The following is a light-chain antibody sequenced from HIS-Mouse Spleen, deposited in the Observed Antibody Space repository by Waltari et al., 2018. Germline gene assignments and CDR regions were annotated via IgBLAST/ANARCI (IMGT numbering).Light chain of an antibody. CDR1: SSVVGSYHL. CDR2: EGS. V-gene: IGLV2-23*01. Sequence: QSALTQPASVSGSPGQSITLSCTGTSSVVGSYHLALWYQQHPVNAPKLMIYEGSKRPSGVSNRFSGSKSGNTASLTISGLQAEDEADYYCCSYAGSSTVVFGGGTKLTVL. J-gene: IGLJ2*01. CDR3: CSYAGSSTVV.